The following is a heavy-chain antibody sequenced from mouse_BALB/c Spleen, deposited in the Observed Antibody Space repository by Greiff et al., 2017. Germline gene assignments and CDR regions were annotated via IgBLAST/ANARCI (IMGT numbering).Heavy chain of an antibody. Sequence: DVMLVESGGGLVQPGGSRKLSCAASGFTFSSFGMHWVRQAPEKGLEWVAYISSGSSTIYYADTVKGRFTISRDNPKNTLFLQMTSLRSEDTAMYYCAREIYYDYPYAMDYWGQGTSVTVSS. V-gene: IGHV5-17*02. CDR3: AREIYYDYPYAMDY. J-gene: IGHJ4*01. D-gene: IGHD2-4*01. CDR1: GFTFSSFG. CDR2: ISSGSSTI.